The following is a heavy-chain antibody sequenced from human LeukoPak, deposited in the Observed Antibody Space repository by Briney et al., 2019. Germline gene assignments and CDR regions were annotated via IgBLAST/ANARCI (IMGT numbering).Heavy chain of an antibody. CDR2: ISYDGSNK. J-gene: IGHJ5*02. CDR1: GFTFSSFG. Sequence: GGSLRLSCAASGFTFSSFGIHWVRQARGEGLEGVAVISYDGSNKYYADSVKGRFTISRDNSKNTLYLQIDSLRAEDTALYYCAKSSSGGSCYSVGGCWFDPWGQGTLVTVSS. CDR3: AKSSSGGSCYSVGGCWFDP. V-gene: IGHV3-30*18. D-gene: IGHD2-15*01.